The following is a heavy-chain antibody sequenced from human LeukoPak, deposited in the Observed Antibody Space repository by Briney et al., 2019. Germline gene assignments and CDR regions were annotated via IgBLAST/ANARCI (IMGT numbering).Heavy chain of an antibody. CDR1: GYTFTGYY. CDR2: INPNSGGT. V-gene: IGHV1-2*02. CDR3: ASSSDFWSGYYDYYYYYMDV. Sequence: ASVKVSCKASGYTFTGYYMHWVRQAPGQGLEWMGWINPNSGGTNYAQKFQGRVTMTRDTSISTAYMELSRLRSDDTAVYYCASSSDFWSGYYDYYYYYMDVWGKGTTVTVSS. D-gene: IGHD3-3*01. J-gene: IGHJ6*03.